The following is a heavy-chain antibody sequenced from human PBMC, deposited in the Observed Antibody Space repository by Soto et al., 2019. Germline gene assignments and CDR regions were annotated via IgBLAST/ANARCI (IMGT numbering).Heavy chain of an antibody. V-gene: IGHV3-30*18. CDR2: ISYDGSNK. Sequence: GGSLRLSCAASGFTFSSYGMHWVRQAPGKGLEWVAVISYDGSNKYYADSVKGRFTISRDNSKNTLYLQMNSLRAEDTAVYYCAKALDYYYDSSGIDYWGQGTLVTVSS. D-gene: IGHD3-22*01. J-gene: IGHJ4*02. CDR3: AKALDYYYDSSGIDY. CDR1: GFTFSSYG.